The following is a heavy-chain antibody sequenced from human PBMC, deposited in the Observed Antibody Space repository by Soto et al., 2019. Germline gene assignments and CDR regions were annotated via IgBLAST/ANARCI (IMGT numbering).Heavy chain of an antibody. D-gene: IGHD1-26*01. V-gene: IGHV3-48*02. J-gene: IGHJ4*02. CDR2: ISTCSATI. CDR1: GFTFSTFS. CDR3: ARDGATTGHWDF. Sequence: EVQLVESGGGLVQPGGSLRLSCAASGFTFSTFSMNWVRQAPGKGLEWVSYISTCSATIYYADSVKGRFTISRDNAKNLLYLQMNSLRDEDTAVYYCARDGATTGHWDFWGQGTLVTVSS.